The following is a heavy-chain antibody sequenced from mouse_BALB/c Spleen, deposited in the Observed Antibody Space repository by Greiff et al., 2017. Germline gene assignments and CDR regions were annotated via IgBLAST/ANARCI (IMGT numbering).Heavy chain of an antibody. Sequence: VQLQQSGPSLVQPSQSLSITCTVSGFSLTSYGVHWVRQSPGKGLEWLGVIWRGGSTDYNAAFMSRLSITKDNSKSQVFFKMNSLQADDTAIYYCAKKGYGSSYYAMDYWGQGTSVTVSS. D-gene: IGHD1-1*01. CDR3: AKKGYGSSYYAMDY. CDR2: IWRGGST. V-gene: IGHV2-5-1*01. J-gene: IGHJ4*01. CDR1: GFSLTSYG.